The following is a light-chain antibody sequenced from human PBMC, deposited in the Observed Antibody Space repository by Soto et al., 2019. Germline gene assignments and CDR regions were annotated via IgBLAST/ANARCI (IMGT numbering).Light chain of an antibody. CDR2: DTS. Sequence: QAVVTQEPSLTVYPGGTVTCTCGSSTGAVTSGHYPYWFQQKPGQAPRTLIYDTSNKHSWTPARFSGSLLGGKAALTLSGAQPEDEAEYYCLLSYRGAEDVVFGGGTQLTVL. V-gene: IGLV7-46*01. CDR1: TGAVTSGHY. CDR3: LLSYRGAEDVV. J-gene: IGLJ2*01.